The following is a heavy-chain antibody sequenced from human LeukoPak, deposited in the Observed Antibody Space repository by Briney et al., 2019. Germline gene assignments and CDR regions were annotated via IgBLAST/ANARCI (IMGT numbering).Heavy chain of an antibody. V-gene: IGHV3-30*02. CDR1: GFTFSSYG. Sequence: PGGSLRLSCAASGFTFSSYGMHWVRQAPGKGLERVAFIRYDGSNKYYADSVKGRFTISRDNSKNTLYLQMNSLRAEDTAVYYCAKDRTSIFGVVIPFDYWGQGTLVTVSS. CDR3: AKDRTSIFGVVIPFDY. D-gene: IGHD3-3*01. J-gene: IGHJ4*02. CDR2: IRYDGSNK.